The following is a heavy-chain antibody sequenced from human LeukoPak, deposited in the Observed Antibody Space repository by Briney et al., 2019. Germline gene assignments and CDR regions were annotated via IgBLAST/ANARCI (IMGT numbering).Heavy chain of an antibody. Sequence: ASVKVSCKASGGTFSSYAISWVRQAPGQGLEWMGGIIPIFGTANYAQKFQGRVTITADESTSAAYMELSSLRSEDTAVYYCAGASNIVVHWFDPWGQGTLVTVSS. CDR2: IIPIFGTA. V-gene: IGHV1-69*13. CDR3: AGASNIVVHWFDP. D-gene: IGHD2-15*01. CDR1: GGTFSSYA. J-gene: IGHJ5*02.